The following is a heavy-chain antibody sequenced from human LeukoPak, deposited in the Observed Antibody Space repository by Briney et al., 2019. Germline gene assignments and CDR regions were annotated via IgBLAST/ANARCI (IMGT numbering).Heavy chain of an antibody. J-gene: IGHJ4*02. CDR1: GFTFSSYE. V-gene: IGHV3-48*03. Sequence: GGSLRLSCAASGFTFSSYEMNWVRQAPGKGLEWVSYISSSDSTIYYADSVKGRFTISRDNAKNSLYLQMNSLRAEDTAVYYCARVSSPYSQDYGEYYFDYWGQGTLVTVSS. CDR3: ARVSSPYSQDYGEYYFDY. D-gene: IGHD4-17*01. CDR2: ISSSDSTI.